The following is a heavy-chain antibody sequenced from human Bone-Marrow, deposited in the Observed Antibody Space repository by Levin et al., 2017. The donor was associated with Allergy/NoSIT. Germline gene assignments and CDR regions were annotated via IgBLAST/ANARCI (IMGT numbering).Heavy chain of an antibody. D-gene: IGHD5-24*01. V-gene: IGHV3-7*01. CDR1: GFTLRNSW. CDR3: ARDQFGRATIAARWFDP. Sequence: LSLTCEASGFTLRNSWMSWVRQTPGKGLEWVANIKEDGSEKYYVDSVKGRFTISRDNAKNSLYVQMNSLRAEDTAVYYCARDQFGRATIAARWFDPWGQGTLVIVSS. J-gene: IGHJ5*02. CDR2: IKEDGSEK.